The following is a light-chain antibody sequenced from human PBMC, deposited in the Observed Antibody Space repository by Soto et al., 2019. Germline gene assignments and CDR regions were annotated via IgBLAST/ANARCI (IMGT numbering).Light chain of an antibody. CDR1: SSNIGAGYD. J-gene: IGLJ2*01. CDR2: GNS. Sequence: QAVVTQPPSVSGAPGQRVTISCTGSSSNIGAGYDVHWYQQLPGTAPKLLIYGNSNRPSGVPDRFSGSKSGTSASLAITGLQAEDEADYYCQSYDSSLSGPVVFGGGTKLTGL. V-gene: IGLV1-40*01. CDR3: QSYDSSLSGPVV.